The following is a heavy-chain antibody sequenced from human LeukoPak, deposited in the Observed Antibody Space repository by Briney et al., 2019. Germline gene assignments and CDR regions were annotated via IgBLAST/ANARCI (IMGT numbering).Heavy chain of an antibody. Sequence: ASVKVSCKASGYTFTGYYMHWVRQAPGQGLEWMGWINPNGGGTNYAQKFQGRVTMTRDTSISTAYMELSRLRSDDTAVYYCARDIGRRIRFLEWLWDYWGQGTLVTVSS. V-gene: IGHV1-2*02. J-gene: IGHJ4*02. D-gene: IGHD3-3*01. CDR2: INPNGGGT. CDR3: ARDIGRRIRFLEWLWDY. CDR1: GYTFTGYY.